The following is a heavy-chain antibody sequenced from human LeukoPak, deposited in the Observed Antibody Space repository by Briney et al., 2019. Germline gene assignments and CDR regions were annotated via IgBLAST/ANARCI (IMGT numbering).Heavy chain of an antibody. D-gene: IGHD5-12*01. CDR2: IYPGDSDT. CDR3: ARPSGYEYYYYGMDV. Sequence: PGGSLQISCEGSGFNFTSYWIGWVRQVPGKGLEWMGIIYPGDSDTRYSPSFQGQVTISPDKSISTAYLQWSSLKASDTAMYYCARPSGYEYYYYGMDVWGQGTTVTVSS. J-gene: IGHJ6*02. V-gene: IGHV5-51*01. CDR1: GFNFTSYW.